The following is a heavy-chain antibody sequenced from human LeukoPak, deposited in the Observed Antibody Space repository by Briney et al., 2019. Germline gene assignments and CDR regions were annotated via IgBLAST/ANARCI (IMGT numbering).Heavy chain of an antibody. CDR3: TKGGSYAPLDY. D-gene: IGHD1-26*01. Sequence: GGSLRLSCAASGFTFSSSAMTWVRQAPGKGLEWVSAISDSGGSTIYTDSVKGRFTISRDNSKNTLYLQMNALRAEDTAVYYCTKGGSYAPLDYWGQGTLVTVSS. CDR2: ISDSGGST. CDR1: GFTFSSSA. V-gene: IGHV3-23*01. J-gene: IGHJ4*02.